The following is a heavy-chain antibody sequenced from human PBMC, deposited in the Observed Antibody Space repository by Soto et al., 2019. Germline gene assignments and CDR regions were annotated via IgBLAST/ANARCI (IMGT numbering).Heavy chain of an antibody. V-gene: IGHV1-18*01. D-gene: IGHD3-3*01. Sequence: ASVKVSCKASGYTFTSYGISWVRQAPGQGLEWMGWISAYNGNTNYAQKLQGRVTMTTDTSTSTAYMELRSLRSDDTAVYYCARYTYYDFWSGYRGYYYYYMDVWGKGTTVTVSS. CDR3: ARYTYYDFWSGYRGYYYYYMDV. CDR1: GYTFTSYG. CDR2: ISAYNGNT. J-gene: IGHJ6*03.